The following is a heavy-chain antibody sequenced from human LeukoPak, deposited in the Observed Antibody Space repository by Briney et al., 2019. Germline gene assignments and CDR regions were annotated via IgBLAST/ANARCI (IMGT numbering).Heavy chain of an antibody. Sequence: GESLKISCKGSGYSFTSYWIGWVRQMPGKGLEWMGIIYPGDSDTRYSPSFQGQVTISADKSISTAYLQWSSLKASDTAMYYCARLGYYDSSGYFYRGLDYWGQGTLVTVSS. V-gene: IGHV5-51*01. CDR2: IYPGDSDT. D-gene: IGHD3-22*01. CDR3: ARLGYYDSSGYFYRGLDY. CDR1: GYSFTSYW. J-gene: IGHJ4*02.